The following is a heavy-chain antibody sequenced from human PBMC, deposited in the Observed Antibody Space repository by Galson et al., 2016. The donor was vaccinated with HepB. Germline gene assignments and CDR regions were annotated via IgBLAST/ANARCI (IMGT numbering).Heavy chain of an antibody. Sequence: CAISGDSVSSNSAAWNWIRQSPSRGLEWLGGTYYRSKWYNYYAASVKSRITINPDTSKNQFSLQLNSVTPEDTAVYYCSYGFDIWGQGTMVTVSS. J-gene: IGHJ3*02. V-gene: IGHV6-1*01. CDR3: SYGFDI. CDR1: GDSVSSNSAA. D-gene: IGHD3-10*01. CDR2: TYYRSKWYN.